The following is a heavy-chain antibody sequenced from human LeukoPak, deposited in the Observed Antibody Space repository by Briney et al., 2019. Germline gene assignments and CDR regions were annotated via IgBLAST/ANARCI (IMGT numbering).Heavy chain of an antibody. D-gene: IGHD7-27*01. CDR3: ARDLWGGDGAYFDY. CDR2: IYYSGST. V-gene: IGHV4-59*01. J-gene: IGHJ4*02. CDR1: GGSFSGYY. Sequence: SETLSLTCAVYGGSFSGYYWSWIRQPPGKGLEWIGYIYYSGSTNYNPSLKSRVTISVDTSKDQFSLKLSSVTAADTAVYYCARDLWGGDGAYFDYWGQGTLVTVSS.